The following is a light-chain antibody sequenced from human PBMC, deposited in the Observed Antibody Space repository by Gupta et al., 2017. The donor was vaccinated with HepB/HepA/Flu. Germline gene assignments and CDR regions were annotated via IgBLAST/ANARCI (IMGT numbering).Light chain of an antibody. CDR1: ALPKQY. CDR2: KDS. CDR3: QSADSRGTYVV. V-gene: IGLV3-25*03. Sequence: SYELTPPPSVSVSPGQTARITYSGDALPKQYAYWYQQKPGQAPVLVIYKDSERPSGIPVRFSGSSSGTTVTLTISGVQAEDEADYYCQSADSRGTYVVFGGGTKLTVL. J-gene: IGLJ2*01.